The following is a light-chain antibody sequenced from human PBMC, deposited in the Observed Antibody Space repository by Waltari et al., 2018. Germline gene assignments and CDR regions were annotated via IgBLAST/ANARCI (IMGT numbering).Light chain of an antibody. CDR3: SSYTSSSTVV. J-gene: IGLJ2*01. CDR1: RSDVGGYNY. V-gene: IGLV2-14*03. Sequence: QSALTQPAPVSGSPGQSITIPPPGTRSDVGGYNYVPWYQQHPGKAPKLLIYDVSNRPSGVSNRFSGSKSGNTASLTISGLQAEDEADYYCSSYTSSSTVVFGGGTKLTVL. CDR2: DVS.